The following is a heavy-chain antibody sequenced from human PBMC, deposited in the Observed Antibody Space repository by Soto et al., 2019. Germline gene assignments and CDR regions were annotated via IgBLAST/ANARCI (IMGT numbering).Heavy chain of an antibody. CDR2: IKKDGSEK. J-gene: IGHJ4*02. CDR3: TSFRQGAFLDY. Sequence: GGSLRLSCVASGFTFSDFWMSWVRQAPGKGLEWVATIKKDGSEKYYMDSVKGRFSLSRDNPKNSLYLQMNSLTAEDSAVYYCTSFRQGAFLDYWAQRSLVTVSS. V-gene: IGHV3-7*01. CDR1: GFTFSDFW. D-gene: IGHD3-16*01.